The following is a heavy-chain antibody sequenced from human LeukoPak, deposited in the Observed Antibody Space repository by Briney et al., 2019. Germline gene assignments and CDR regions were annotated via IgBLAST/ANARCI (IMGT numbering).Heavy chain of an antibody. CDR1: GFTFRSYG. CDR2: LSYDGSNK. CDR3: AKDYYFDSSGAYFDF. J-gene: IGHJ4*02. Sequence: GVTLRLYSAASGFTFRSYGMHWVRQAPGKGLEGVAVLSYDGSNKYYADSVKGRFTISRDNSKNTLYLQMNSLRAEDTAVYCCAKDYYFDSSGAYFDFWGQGTLVTVSS. V-gene: IGHV3-30*18. D-gene: IGHD3-22*01.